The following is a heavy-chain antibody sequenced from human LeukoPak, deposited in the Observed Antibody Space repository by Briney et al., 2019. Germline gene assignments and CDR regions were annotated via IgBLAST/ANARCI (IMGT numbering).Heavy chain of an antibody. CDR3: ARARWWELPIFDY. CDR2: IYYSGST. D-gene: IGHD2-15*01. Sequence: PSETLSLTCTVSGGSISSYYWSWIRQPPGKGLEWIGYIYYSGSTNYNPSLKSRVTISVDTSKNQFSLKLSSVTAADAAVYYCARARWWELPIFDYWGQGTLVTVSS. CDR1: GGSISSYY. V-gene: IGHV4-59*01. J-gene: IGHJ4*02.